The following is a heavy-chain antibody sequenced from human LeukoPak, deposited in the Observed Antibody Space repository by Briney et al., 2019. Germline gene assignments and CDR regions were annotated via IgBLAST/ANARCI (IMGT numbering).Heavy chain of an antibody. Sequence: SETLSLTCTVSGGSIRSYYWNWIQQPPGKGLEWIGYIYYSGSTHYNPSLKSRVTISVDTSKNQFSLKLSAVNAADTAMYYCARDKVPGDLWGQGTLVTVSS. V-gene: IGHV4-59*01. CDR1: GGSIRSYY. J-gene: IGHJ5*02. CDR2: IYYSGST. CDR3: ARDKVPGDL.